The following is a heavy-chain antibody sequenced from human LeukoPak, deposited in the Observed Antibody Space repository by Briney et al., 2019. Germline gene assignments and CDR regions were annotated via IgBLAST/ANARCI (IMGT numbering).Heavy chain of an antibody. CDR3: ATSYCSGGSCYPQYFQH. V-gene: IGHV3-66*02. Sequence: PGGSLRLSCAASGFTVSSNYMSWVRQAPGKGLEWVSLLYSGGNTYYSDSAKGRFTISRDNSKNTMYLQMKSMGAEDTAVYYCATSYCSGGSCYPQYFQHWGQGTLVTVSS. CDR2: LYSGGNT. CDR1: GFTVSSNY. D-gene: IGHD2-15*01. J-gene: IGHJ1*01.